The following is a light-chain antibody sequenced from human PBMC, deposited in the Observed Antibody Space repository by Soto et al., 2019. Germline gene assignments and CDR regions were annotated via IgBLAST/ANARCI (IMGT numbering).Light chain of an antibody. CDR2: DAS. CDR1: QTVSSY. CDR3: HQRSTWPHT. V-gene: IGKV3-11*01. Sequence: EIVLTQSPATLSLSPGERATLSCRASQTVSSYLAWYQQKPGQAPRLLIYDASNRATGIPDRFSGSGSGTDFTLTISSLEPEDFAVYYCHQRSTWPHTFGQGTKLDLK. J-gene: IGKJ2*01.